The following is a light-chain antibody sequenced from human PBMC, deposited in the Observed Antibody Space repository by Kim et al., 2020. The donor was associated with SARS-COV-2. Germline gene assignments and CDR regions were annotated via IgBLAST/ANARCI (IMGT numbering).Light chain of an antibody. CDR1: QSVSSH. Sequence: EIVVTQSPATLSVSPGERATLSCRASQSVSSHLAWYQQKPGQPPRLLIYGASTRATGIPARFRGSGSGTEFTLTISSLQSEDFAVYYCQHPGTFGQGTKVDIK. V-gene: IGKV3-15*01. CDR3: QHPGT. CDR2: GAS. J-gene: IGKJ1*01.